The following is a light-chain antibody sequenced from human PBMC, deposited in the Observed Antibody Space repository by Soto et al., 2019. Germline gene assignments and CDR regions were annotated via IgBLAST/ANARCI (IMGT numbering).Light chain of an antibody. Sequence: SYELTQPPSVSVAPGKTARITCGGNNNGSKSVHWYQQKPGQAPVLVIYYDSDRPSGIPERFSGSNSGNTATLTISRVEAGDEADYYCQVWDSSSDHHVVFGGGTKLTVL. CDR3: QVWDSSSDHHVV. CDR2: YDS. CDR1: NNGSKS. V-gene: IGLV3-21*04. J-gene: IGLJ2*01.